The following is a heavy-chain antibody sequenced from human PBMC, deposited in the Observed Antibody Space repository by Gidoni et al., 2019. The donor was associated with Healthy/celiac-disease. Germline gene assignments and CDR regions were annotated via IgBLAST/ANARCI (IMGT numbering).Heavy chain of an antibody. Sequence: EVQLLESGGGLVQPGGSLRLSCAASGFTFSSYAMSWVRQAPGKGLEWVSAIRGSGGSTYYADSVKGRFTISRDNSKNTLYLQMNSLRAEDTAVYYCAKDPELRYFDWYPRGGFDPWGQGTLVTVSS. J-gene: IGHJ5*02. CDR1: GFTFSSYA. V-gene: IGHV3-23*01. CDR2: IRGSGGST. D-gene: IGHD3-9*01. CDR3: AKDPELRYFDWYPRGGFDP.